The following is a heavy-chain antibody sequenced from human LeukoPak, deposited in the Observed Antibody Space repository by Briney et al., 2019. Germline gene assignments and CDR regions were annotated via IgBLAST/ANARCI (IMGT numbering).Heavy chain of an antibody. CDR3: ARDKTYGSGGFDY. V-gene: IGHV4-4*02. CDR2: IYHSGNT. D-gene: IGHD3-10*01. Sequence: SETLSLTCAVSGGSISSSNWWSWVRQPPGKGLEWIGEIYHSGNTNYNPSLKSRVTISVDKSKNQFSLKLSSVTAADTAVYYCARDKTYGSGGFDYWGQGTLVTVSS. J-gene: IGHJ4*02. CDR1: GGSISSSNW.